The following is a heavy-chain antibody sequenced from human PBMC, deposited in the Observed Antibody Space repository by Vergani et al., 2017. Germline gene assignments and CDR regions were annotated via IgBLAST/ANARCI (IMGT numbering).Heavy chain of an antibody. D-gene: IGHD3-10*01. Sequence: EGQLVESGETGSSGGGSLRLSCAASGFISSSYWMSWVRQAPGKGLEWVANVNQDGSEKYYVDSVRGRFTISRDNAKNSIYLQMNSLRAEDTAVYFCVRVPLIRRGSGNYGINNYHGMDVWGQGTTVIVSS. CDR1: GFISSSYW. CDR2: VNQDGSEK. CDR3: VRVPLIRRGSGNYGINNYHGMDV. J-gene: IGHJ6*02. V-gene: IGHV3-7*01.